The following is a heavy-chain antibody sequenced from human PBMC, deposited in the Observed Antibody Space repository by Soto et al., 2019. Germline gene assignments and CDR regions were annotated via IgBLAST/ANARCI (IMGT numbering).Heavy chain of an antibody. D-gene: IGHD3-3*01. V-gene: IGHV3-21*01. J-gene: IGHJ6*02. CDR2: ISSSSRYI. CDR3: ARANYDFWSSYSNYFGMDV. Sequence: EVQLVESGGGLVKPGGSLRVSCAASGFTFSNYTINWVRQAPGKGLEWVSAISSSSRYIYYADSVKGRFTISRDNAKNSLYLQMNSLGAEDTAVYYYARANYDFWSSYSNYFGMDVWGQGTTVTVSS. CDR1: GFTFSNYT.